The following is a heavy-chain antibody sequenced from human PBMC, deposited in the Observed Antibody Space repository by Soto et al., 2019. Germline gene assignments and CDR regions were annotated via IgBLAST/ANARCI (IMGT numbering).Heavy chain of an antibody. D-gene: IGHD5-12*01. CDR2: INPNGGVT. Sequence: QVQLVQSGAEVRKPGASVTVSCRSSGDSFNDYYIHWVRQAPGQGFEWMGWINPNGGVTKYAQKFQGWGSMTRDTSIRTVYMQLRRLRSDDTAVYYCARESGGATATLDYYYFYMDVWGTGTTVTVSS. CDR3: ARESGGATATLDYYYFYMDV. V-gene: IGHV1-2*04. J-gene: IGHJ6*03. CDR1: GDSFNDYY.